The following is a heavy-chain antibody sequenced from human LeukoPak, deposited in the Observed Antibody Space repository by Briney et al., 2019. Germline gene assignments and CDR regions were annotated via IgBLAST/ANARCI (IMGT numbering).Heavy chain of an antibody. CDR3: ARGRGYSYGYALKTTPEDDY. D-gene: IGHD5-18*01. CDR1: GYTFTGYY. J-gene: IGHJ4*02. Sequence: ASVKVSCKASGYTFTGYYMHWVRQAPGQGLEWMGRINPNSGGTNYAQKFQGRVTMTRDTSISTAYMELSRLRSDDTAVYYRARGRGYSYGYALKTTPEDDYWGQGTLVTVSS. CDR2: INPNSGGT. V-gene: IGHV1-2*06.